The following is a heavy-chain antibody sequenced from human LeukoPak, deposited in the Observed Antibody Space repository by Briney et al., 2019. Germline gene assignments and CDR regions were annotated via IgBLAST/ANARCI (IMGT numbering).Heavy chain of an antibody. V-gene: IGHV4-31*03. D-gene: IGHD3-22*01. J-gene: IGHJ6*02. CDR3: ARDRTSYYYDSSGQDYGMDV. CDR2: IYYSGST. CDR1: GGSLRSGGHY. Sequence: SETLSLTCTVSGGSLRSGGHYWSWVRQHPGRGLEWLGYIYYSGSTYYNPSLKSRVTISVDRSKNQFSLKLSSVTAADTAVYYCARDRTSYYYDSSGQDYGMDVWGQGTTVTVSS.